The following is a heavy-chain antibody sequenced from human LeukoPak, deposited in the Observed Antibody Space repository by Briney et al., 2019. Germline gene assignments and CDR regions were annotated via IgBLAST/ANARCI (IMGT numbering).Heavy chain of an antibody. D-gene: IGHD1-14*01. CDR2: INPNSGGT. J-gene: IGHJ4*02. V-gene: IGHV1-2*02. CDR1: GHTFTGYY. Sequence: VSVKVSCKASGHTFTGYYMHWVRQAPGQGLEWMGWINPNSGGTNYAQKFQGRVTMTRDTSISTAYMELSRLRSDDTAVYYCARDSGGQTHPDDYWGQGTLVTVSS. CDR3: ARDSGGQTHPDDY.